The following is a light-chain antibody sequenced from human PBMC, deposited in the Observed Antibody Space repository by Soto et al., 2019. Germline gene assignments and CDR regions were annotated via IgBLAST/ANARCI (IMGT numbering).Light chain of an antibody. CDR2: EVT. J-gene: IGLJ1*01. CDR3: FSFTPTRTHV. Sequence: QSVLTQPASVSGSPGQSITISCAGGGSDIGANNLVSWYQQHPGTVPRLLIFEVTKRPTGISSRFSGSKSGNTASLTISGLQVVGEAEYFCFSFTPTRTHVFGTGTKVPV. V-gene: IGLV2-23*02. CDR1: GSDIGANNL.